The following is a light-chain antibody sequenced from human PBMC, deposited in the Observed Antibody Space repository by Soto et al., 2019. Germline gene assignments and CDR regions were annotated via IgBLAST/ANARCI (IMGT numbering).Light chain of an antibody. CDR2: EVR. V-gene: IGLV2-14*01. Sequence: QSVLTQPASVSGSPGQSIAISCTGTSSDVGAYNFVSWYQQHPGKAPQLMIYEVRNRPSGVSSRFSGSKSGNTASLTISGLHPEDAADYYCSSFRSGSTLFGTGTKLTVL. J-gene: IGLJ1*01. CDR1: SSDVGAYNF. CDR3: SSFRSGSTL.